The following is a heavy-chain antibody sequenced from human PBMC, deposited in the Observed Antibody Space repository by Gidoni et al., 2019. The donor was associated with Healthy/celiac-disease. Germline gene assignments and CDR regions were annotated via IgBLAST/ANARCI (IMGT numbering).Heavy chain of an antibody. CDR1: GCTVSSYG. D-gene: IGHD3-22*01. CDR3: AKGQLVVVINGVDY. J-gene: IGHJ4*02. CDR2: ISYDGSNK. Sequence: QGQLVESGGGVVQPGRARRRSWAASGCTVSSYGIHWVRQAPGKGLEWVAVISYDGSNKSYAASVKGRFTISRDNSKNTLYLQMNSLRAEDTAVYYCAKGQLVVVINGVDYWGQGTLVTVSS. V-gene: IGHV3-30*18.